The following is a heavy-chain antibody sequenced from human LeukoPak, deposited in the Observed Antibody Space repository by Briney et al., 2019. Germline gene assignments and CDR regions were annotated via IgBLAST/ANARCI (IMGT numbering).Heavy chain of an antibody. CDR1: GYTFTGYY. D-gene: IGHD3-16*02. V-gene: IGHV1-2*02. CDR3: ARALYSYYDYVWGSYRPYYFDY. CDR2: INPNSGGT. J-gene: IGHJ4*02. Sequence: WASVKVSCKASGYTFTGYYMHWVRQAPGQGLEWMGWINPNSGGTNYAQKFQGRVTMTRDTSISTAYMELSRLRSDDTAVYYCARALYSYYDYVWGSYRPYYFDYWGQGTLVTVSS.